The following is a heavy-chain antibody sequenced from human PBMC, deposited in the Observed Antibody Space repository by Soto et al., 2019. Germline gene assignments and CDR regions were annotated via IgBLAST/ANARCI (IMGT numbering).Heavy chain of an antibody. D-gene: IGHD6-13*01. CDR2: ISWNSGSI. V-gene: IGHV3-9*01. Sequence: DVQLVESGGGLVQPGRSLRLSCAASGFTFDDYAMHWVRQAPGKGLEWVSGISWNSGSIGYADSVKGRFTISRDNAKNSLYLQMNSLRAEDTALYYCAKDLSAAADSYCFDYWGQGTLVTVSS. J-gene: IGHJ4*02. CDR3: AKDLSAAADSYCFDY. CDR1: GFTFDDYA.